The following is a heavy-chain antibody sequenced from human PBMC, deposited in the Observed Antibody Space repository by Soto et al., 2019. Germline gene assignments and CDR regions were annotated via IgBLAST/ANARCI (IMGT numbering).Heavy chain of an antibody. J-gene: IGHJ5*02. CDR1: GGSITRGGYY. V-gene: IGHV4-31*03. CDR3: ARHPAP. Sequence: QVQLQESGPGLVKPSETLSLTCTVSGGSITRGGYYWSWIRQHPGKGLEWLGYIYNSGTTYYNPPLKSRVTISVDTSKNQFSLKLTSVTAADTAVYYCARHPAPWGQGTLVTVSS. CDR2: IYNSGTT.